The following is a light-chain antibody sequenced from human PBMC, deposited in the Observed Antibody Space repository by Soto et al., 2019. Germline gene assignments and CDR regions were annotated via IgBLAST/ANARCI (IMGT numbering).Light chain of an antibody. V-gene: IGLV2-14*01. Sequence: QSALTQPASMSGSPGQSVTISCAGTSSDIGGYNYVSWYQHHPGTAPKLIIYDVSSRPSGVSHRFSGSKSGNTASLTISGLQAEDEADYYCQSYDSSLSGSVFGGGTKLTVL. CDR1: SSDIGGYNY. J-gene: IGLJ3*02. CDR2: DVS. CDR3: QSYDSSLSGSV.